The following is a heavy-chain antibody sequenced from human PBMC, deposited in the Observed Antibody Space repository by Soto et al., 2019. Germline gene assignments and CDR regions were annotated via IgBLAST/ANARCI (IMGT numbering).Heavy chain of an antibody. CDR2: ISSNGGST. CDR1: GFTFSSYA. Sequence: GGSLRLSCSASGFTFSSYAMHWVRQAPGKGLEYVSAISSNGGSTYYADSVKGRFTISRDNSKNTLYLQMSSLRAEDTAMYYCVKDRLDGWPSFAYWGQGTLVTVSS. D-gene: IGHD6-19*01. CDR3: VKDRLDGWPSFAY. J-gene: IGHJ4*02. V-gene: IGHV3-64D*08.